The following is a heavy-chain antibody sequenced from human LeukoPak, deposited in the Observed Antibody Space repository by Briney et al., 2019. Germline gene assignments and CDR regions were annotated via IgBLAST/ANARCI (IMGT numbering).Heavy chain of an antibody. V-gene: IGHV3-9*01. CDR3: AKGYSYGDY. CDR1: GFTFTNYN. D-gene: IGHD5-18*01. J-gene: IGHJ4*02. Sequence: GGSLRLSCVDSGFTFTNYNMNWVRQAPGKGLEWVSGISWNSGSIGYADSVKGRFTISRDNAKNSLYLQMNSLRAEDTALYYCAKGYSYGDYWGQGTLVTVSS. CDR2: ISWNSGSI.